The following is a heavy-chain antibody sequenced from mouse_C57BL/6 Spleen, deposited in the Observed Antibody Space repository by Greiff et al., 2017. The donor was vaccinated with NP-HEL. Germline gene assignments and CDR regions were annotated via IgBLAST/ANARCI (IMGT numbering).Heavy chain of an antibody. CDR1: GFTFSNYW. Sequence: EVKLVESGGGLVQPGGSMKLSCVASGFTFSNYWMNWVRQSPEKGLEWVAQIRLKSDNYATHYAESVKGRFTISRDDSKSSVYLQMNNLRAEDTGIYYCTSYYDYDGVFDYWGQGTTLTVSS. J-gene: IGHJ2*01. CDR2: IRLKSDNYAT. D-gene: IGHD2-4*01. CDR3: TSYYDYDGVFDY. V-gene: IGHV6-3*01.